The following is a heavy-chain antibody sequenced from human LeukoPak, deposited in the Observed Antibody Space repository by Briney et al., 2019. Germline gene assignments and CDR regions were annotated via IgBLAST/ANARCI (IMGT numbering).Heavy chain of an antibody. V-gene: IGHV3-7*04. J-gene: IGHJ4*02. Sequence: PGGSLRHSCAASGFTFSSYWMSWVRQAPGKGLECVGNIKQDGSEKYYVDSVKGRFTISRDNAKNSLYLQMNSLRAEDTAVYCCARGTIAAAGYYYFDYWGQGTQVTVSS. D-gene: IGHD6-13*01. CDR3: ARGTIAAAGYYYFDY. CDR1: GFTFSSYW. CDR2: IKQDGSEK.